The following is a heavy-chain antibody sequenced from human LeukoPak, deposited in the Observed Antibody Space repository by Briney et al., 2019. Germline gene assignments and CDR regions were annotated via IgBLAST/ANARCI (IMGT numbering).Heavy chain of an antibody. D-gene: IGHD2-15*01. V-gene: IGHV1-8*01. Sequence: ASVKVSCKAPGYTFTSYDINWVRQATGQGLEWMGWMNPNSGNTGHAQKFQGRVTMTRNTSISTAYMELSSLRSEDTAVYYCARGPLVVAATNYYYGMDVWGQGTTVTVSS. J-gene: IGHJ6*02. CDR3: ARGPLVVAATNYYYGMDV. CDR1: GYTFTSYD. CDR2: MNPNSGNT.